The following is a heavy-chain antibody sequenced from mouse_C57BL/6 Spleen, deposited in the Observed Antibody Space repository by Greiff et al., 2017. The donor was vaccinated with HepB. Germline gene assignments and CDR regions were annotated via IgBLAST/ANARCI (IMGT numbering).Heavy chain of an antibody. J-gene: IGHJ4*01. CDR1: GFSLSTSGMG. V-gene: IGHV8-12*01. Sequence: QVQLKESGPGILQSSQTLSLTCSFSGFSLSTSGMGVSWIRQPSGKGLEWLAHIYWDDDKRYNPSLKSRLTISKDTSRNQVFLKITSVDTADTATYYCARFMVTTAPYAMDYWGQGTSVTVSS. D-gene: IGHD2-2*01. CDR3: ARFMVTTAPYAMDY. CDR2: IYWDDDK.